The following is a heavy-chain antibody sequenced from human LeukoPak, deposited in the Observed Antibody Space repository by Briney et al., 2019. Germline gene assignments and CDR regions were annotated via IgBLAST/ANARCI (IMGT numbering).Heavy chain of an antibody. CDR1: GYTFTSYG. Sequence: ASVKVSCKASGYTFTSYGISWVRQAPGQGLDWMGWISAYNGNTNYAQKLQGRVTMTTDTSTSTAYMELRSLRSDDTAVYYCATHGSGSYYPPRYYYYGMDVWGQGTTVTVSS. V-gene: IGHV1-18*01. D-gene: IGHD3-10*01. CDR2: ISAYNGNT. J-gene: IGHJ6*02. CDR3: ATHGSGSYYPPRYYYYGMDV.